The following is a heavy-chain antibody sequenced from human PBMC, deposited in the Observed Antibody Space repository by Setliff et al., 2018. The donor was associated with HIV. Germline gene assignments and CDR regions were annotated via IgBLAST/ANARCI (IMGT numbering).Heavy chain of an antibody. CDR2: INPNSGGT. D-gene: IGHD2-15*01. J-gene: IGHJ3*01. CDR3: ARHRPTGGDIVNVVAADDAFDV. V-gene: IGHV1-2*04. Sequence: AASVKVSCKASRYTFTDYYMHWVRQAPGQGLEWMGWINPNSGGTNYAQKFQGWVTMTGDTSISTVYMELSRLRSDDTAVYYCARHRPTGGDIVNVVAADDAFDVWGQGTTVTVSS. CDR1: RYTFTDYY.